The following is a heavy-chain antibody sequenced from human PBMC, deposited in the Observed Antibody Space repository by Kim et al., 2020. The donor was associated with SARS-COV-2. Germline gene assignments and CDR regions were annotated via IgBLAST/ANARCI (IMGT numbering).Heavy chain of an antibody. J-gene: IGHJ2*01. CDR3: ARRYRITMIVDGWYFDL. D-gene: IGHD3-22*01. V-gene: IGHV5-51*01. Sequence: FQGRVTISADQSISTAYLQWSSLKASDTAMYYCARRYRITMIVDGWYFDLWGRGTLVTVSS.